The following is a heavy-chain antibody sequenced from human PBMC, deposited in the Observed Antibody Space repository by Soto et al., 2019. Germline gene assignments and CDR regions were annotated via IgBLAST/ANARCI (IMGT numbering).Heavy chain of an antibody. CDR3: ARNGVGFGFDI. CDR2: IGPTGDT. CDR1: GRSMSGYN. V-gene: IGHV4-34*02. Sequence: QVQQQQWGARLLKPSETLSLTCAEYGRSMSGYNWSWLRLSPVRGLEWIGEIGPTGDTKYGPSFMSRVTVSGDTSKYELSLRLTQVTAADTATYLCARNGVGFGFDIWGLGTMVSVSS. J-gene: IGHJ3*02. D-gene: IGHD3-10*01.